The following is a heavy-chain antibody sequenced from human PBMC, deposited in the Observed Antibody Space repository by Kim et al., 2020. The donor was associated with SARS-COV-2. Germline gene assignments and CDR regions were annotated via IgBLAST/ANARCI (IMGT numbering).Heavy chain of an antibody. V-gene: IGHV4-39*01. CDR1: GGSISSSSYY. CDR2: IYYSGST. D-gene: IGHD5-12*01. Sequence: SETLSLTCTVSGGSISSSSYYWGWIRQPPGKGLEWIGSIYYSGSTYYNPSLKSRVTISVDTSKNQFSLKLSSVTAADTAVYYCARHPGYGAPADYWGQGTLVTVSS. CDR3: ARHPGYGAPADY. J-gene: IGHJ4*02.